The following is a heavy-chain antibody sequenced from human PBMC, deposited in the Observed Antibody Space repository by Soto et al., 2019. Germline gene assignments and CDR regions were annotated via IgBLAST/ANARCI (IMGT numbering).Heavy chain of an antibody. J-gene: IGHJ6*03. Sequence: EVQLVESGGGLVQPGGSLRLSCAASGFTVSSKYMSWVRXAXGXXXXXXXXIYSGGSTSYADSVKGRFTISRDNSKNTLYLQMNSLRDEDTAVYYCARDGLHCSGGRCYGVPMDVWGKGTTVTVSS. CDR1: GFTVSSKY. CDR3: ARDGLHCSGGRCYGVPMDV. CDR2: IYSGGST. D-gene: IGHD2-15*01. V-gene: IGHV3-66*01.